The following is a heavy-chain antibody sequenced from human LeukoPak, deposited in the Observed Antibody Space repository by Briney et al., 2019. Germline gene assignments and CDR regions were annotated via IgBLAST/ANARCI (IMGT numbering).Heavy chain of an antibody. CDR1: GFTFSSYW. V-gene: IGHV3-7*01. D-gene: IGHD2-15*01. J-gene: IGHJ4*02. CDR3: ARQAPLERYCSGGSCYPGFSDTNQKVPRGDY. Sequence: GGSLRLSCAASGFTFSSYWMSWVRQAPGKGLEWVANIKQDGSEKYYEDSVKGRFTISRDNAKNSLYLQMNSLRAEDTAVYYCARQAPLERYCSGGSCYPGFSDTNQKVPRGDYWGQGTLVTVSS. CDR2: IKQDGSEK.